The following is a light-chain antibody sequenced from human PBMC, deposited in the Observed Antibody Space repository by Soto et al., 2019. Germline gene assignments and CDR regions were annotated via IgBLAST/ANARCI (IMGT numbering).Light chain of an antibody. Sequence: EIVLTQSPGTLSLSPGERATLSCRASQSVSSSYLAWYQQKPGQAPRLLIYGASSRATGIPDRFSGSGSGTDFTLTISRLEPEDFAVYYWQHYGSSHPITFGQGTRL. J-gene: IGKJ5*01. CDR2: GAS. CDR3: QHYGSSHPIT. V-gene: IGKV3-20*01. CDR1: QSVSSSY.